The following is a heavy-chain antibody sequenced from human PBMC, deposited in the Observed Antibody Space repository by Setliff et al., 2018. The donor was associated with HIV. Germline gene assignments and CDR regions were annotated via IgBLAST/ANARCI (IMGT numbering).Heavy chain of an antibody. CDR3: ARDSGTVGADNY. V-gene: IGHV3-48*01. D-gene: IGHD1-26*01. J-gene: IGHJ4*02. Sequence: PGGSLRLSCAAPGFTFSRYAMTWVRQAPGKGLEWVAYISAGSSLIYYVESVKGRFTISRDNAKNSLYLQMNTLRTEDTAVYYCARDSGTVGADNYWGQGTLVTVSS. CDR2: ISAGSSLI. CDR1: GFTFSRYA.